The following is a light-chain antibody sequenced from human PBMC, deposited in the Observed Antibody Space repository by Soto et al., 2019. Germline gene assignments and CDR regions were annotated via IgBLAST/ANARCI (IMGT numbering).Light chain of an antibody. J-gene: IGKJ2*02. CDR3: QQYGTSPGT. CDR2: GAS. V-gene: IGKV3-20*01. CDR1: QSVLSNF. Sequence: EIVLTQSPGTLSLSPGDRATLSCRASQSVLSNFLAWYQQKPGQAPKLLISGASSRATGIPDRFSGSGSGTDFTLTISRLEPEDFALYSCQQYGTSPGTFGQGTKLEIK.